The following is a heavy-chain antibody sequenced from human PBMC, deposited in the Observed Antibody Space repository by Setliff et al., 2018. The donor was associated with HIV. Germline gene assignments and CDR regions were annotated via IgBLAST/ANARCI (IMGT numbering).Heavy chain of an antibody. Sequence: SETLSLTCAVYGGSFSGYYWSWVRQPPGKGLEWIGEINHSGSTNSNPSLKSRVTISADTSKNQFSLKLTSVTAADTAVYYCARGRVGYYGSGSYLPWGQGMLVTVSS. V-gene: IGHV4-34*01. J-gene: IGHJ5*02. CDR1: GGSFSGYY. D-gene: IGHD3-10*01. CDR2: INHSGST. CDR3: ARGRVGYYGSGSYLP.